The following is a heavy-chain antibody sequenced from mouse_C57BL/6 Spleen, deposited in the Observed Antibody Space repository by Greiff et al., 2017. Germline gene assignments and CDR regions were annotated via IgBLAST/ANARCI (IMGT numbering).Heavy chain of an antibody. D-gene: IGHD1-1*01. V-gene: IGHV1-52*01. J-gene: IGHJ2*01. CDR2: IDPSDSET. Sequence: QVQLQQPGAELVRPGSSVKLSCKASGYTFTSYWMHWVKQRPIQGLEWIGNIDPSDSETHYTQKFKDKATLTIDKTSSTAYMQLSSLTSEDSAVYYCARSAGGSPPFDYWGQGTTLTVSS. CDR3: ARSAGGSPPFDY. CDR1: GYTFTSYW.